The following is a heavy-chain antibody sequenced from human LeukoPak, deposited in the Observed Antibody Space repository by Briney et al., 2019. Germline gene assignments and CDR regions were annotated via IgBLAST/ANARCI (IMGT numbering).Heavy chain of an antibody. Sequence: PSETLSLTCAVYGGSFSGYYWSWIRQPPGKGLEWIGEISHSGSTNYNPSLKSRVTISVDTSKNQFSLKLSSVTAADTAVYYCARGSRGSGGSCYRNWGQGTLVTVSS. CDR3: ARGSRGSGGSCYRN. CDR2: ISHSGST. CDR1: GGSFSGYY. V-gene: IGHV4-34*01. J-gene: IGHJ4*02. D-gene: IGHD2-15*01.